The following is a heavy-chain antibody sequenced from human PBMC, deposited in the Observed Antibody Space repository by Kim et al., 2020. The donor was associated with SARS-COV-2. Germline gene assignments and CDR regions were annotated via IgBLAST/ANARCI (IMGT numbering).Heavy chain of an antibody. Sequence: SVKVSCKVSGGTFSSYAISWVRQAPGQGLEWMGGIIPIFGTANYAQKFQGRVTITADESTSTAYMELSSLRSEDTAVYYCARGSSYCSGGSCYEVQYYYYGMDVWGQGTTVTVSS. CDR2: IIPIFGTA. CDR3: ARGSSYCSGGSCYEVQYYYYGMDV. D-gene: IGHD2-15*01. V-gene: IGHV1-69*13. J-gene: IGHJ6*02. CDR1: GGTFSSYA.